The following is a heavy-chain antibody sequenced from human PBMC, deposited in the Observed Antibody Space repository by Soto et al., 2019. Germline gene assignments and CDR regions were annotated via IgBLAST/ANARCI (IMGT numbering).Heavy chain of an antibody. V-gene: IGHV4-34*01. D-gene: IGHD3-16*02. CDR1: GESFIGYY. Sequence: SDTLSLTCAVNGESFIGYYWSWMSEPPGKGLEWIGEINHSGSTNYNPSLKSRVTISVDTSKNQFSLKLSSVTAADTAVYYCARFKYYDYVWGSYRPYYYYYYGMDVWGQGTTVTVS. J-gene: IGHJ6*02. CDR3: ARFKYYDYVWGSYRPYYYYYYGMDV. CDR2: INHSGST.